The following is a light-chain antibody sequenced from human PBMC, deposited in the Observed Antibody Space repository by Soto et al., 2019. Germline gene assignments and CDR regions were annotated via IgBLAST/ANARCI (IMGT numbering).Light chain of an antibody. J-gene: IGLJ2*01. CDR2: SDN. CDR3: AAWDGSLNHIL. CDR1: SSNMGTNT. Sequence: QSVLNQPPSASGTPGQRVTISCSGSSSNMGTNTVNWYQQLPRAAPKLLIYSDNQRPSGVPDRFSGSKSGTSASLAITGLQSEDEADYYCAAWDGSLNHILFGGGTKLTVL. V-gene: IGLV1-44*01.